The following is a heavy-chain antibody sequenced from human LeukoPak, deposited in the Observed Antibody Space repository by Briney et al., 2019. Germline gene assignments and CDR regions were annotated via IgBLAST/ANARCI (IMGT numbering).Heavy chain of an antibody. J-gene: IGHJ6*03. D-gene: IGHD3-10*02. CDR3: ARMLGYYYMDV. CDR1: GFTVSSNY. Sequence: PGGSLRLSCAASGFTVSSNYMSWVRQAPGKGLEWVSVIYSGGSTYYADSVKGRFTISRDNSKNTLYLQMNSLRAEDTAVYYCARMLGYYYMDVWGKGTTVTISS. CDR2: IYSGGST. V-gene: IGHV3-53*01.